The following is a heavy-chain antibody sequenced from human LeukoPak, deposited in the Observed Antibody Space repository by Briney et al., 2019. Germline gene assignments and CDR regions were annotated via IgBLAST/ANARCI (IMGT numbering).Heavy chain of an antibody. CDR3: ARIPGGYYYAMDV. V-gene: IGHV3-48*02. CDR1: GFTFSSYS. J-gene: IGHJ6*02. D-gene: IGHD3-16*01. CDR2: ISSRSSNI. Sequence: GGSLRLSCAASGFTFSSYSMNWVRQAPGKGLEWVSYISSRSSNIYYADSVKGRFTISRDNAKDSLYLQMNSLRDEDTAVYYCARIPGGYYYAMDVWGQGTTVTVSS.